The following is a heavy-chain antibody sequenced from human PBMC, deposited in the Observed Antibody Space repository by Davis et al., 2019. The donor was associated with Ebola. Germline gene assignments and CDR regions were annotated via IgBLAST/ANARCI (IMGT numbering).Heavy chain of an antibody. CDR3: AKDSDWEAGTGLDY. CDR2: ISGSGGST. J-gene: IGHJ4*02. Sequence: PGGSLRLSCAASGFTFSSYAMSWVRQAPGKGLEWVSAISGSGGSTYYSDSVKGRFTISRDNTKNTLYLQMNSLGAEDTAVYYCAKDSDWEAGTGLDYWGQGTLVTVSS. CDR1: GFTFSSYA. D-gene: IGHD6-13*01. V-gene: IGHV3-23*01.